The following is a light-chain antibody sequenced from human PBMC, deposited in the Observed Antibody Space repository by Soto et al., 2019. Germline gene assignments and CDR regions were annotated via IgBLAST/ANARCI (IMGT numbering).Light chain of an antibody. CDR1: QRVSSSY. CDR2: GAS. CDR3: QQYGSSPYT. J-gene: IGKJ2*01. Sequence: EIVLTQSPGTLSLSPGERATLSCRASQRVSSSYVAWFQQKPGQAPRLLIYGASSRATGIPDRFSGSGSGTDFTLAISRLGPEDFAVYYCQQYGSSPYTFGQGTKLEI. V-gene: IGKV3-20*01.